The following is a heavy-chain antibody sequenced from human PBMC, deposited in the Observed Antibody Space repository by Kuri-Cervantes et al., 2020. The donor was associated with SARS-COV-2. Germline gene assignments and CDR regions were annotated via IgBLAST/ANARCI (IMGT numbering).Heavy chain of an antibody. CDR2: INHSGST. Sequence: ESLKISCAVYGGSFSGYYWSWIRQPPGKGLEWIGEINHSGSTNYNPSLKSRVTISVDTSKNQFSLKLSSVTAADTAVYYCARVVTTLSGVNDYWGQGTLVTVSS. CDR1: GGSFSGYY. J-gene: IGHJ4*02. D-gene: IGHD4-17*01. CDR3: ARVVTTLSGVNDY. V-gene: IGHV4-34*01.